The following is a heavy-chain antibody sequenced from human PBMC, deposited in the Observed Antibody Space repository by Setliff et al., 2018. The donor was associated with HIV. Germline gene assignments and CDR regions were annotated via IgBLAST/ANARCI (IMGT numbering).Heavy chain of an antibody. D-gene: IGHD4-17*01. CDR3: ARANDYGGHFGGHFDY. Sequence: GGSLRLSCAASGFTFSRFWMHWVRQAPGKGLVWVSRIKTDGSSTTYADSVKGRFTISRDNAKNTLYLQMNSLIAEDTAVYYCARANDYGGHFGGHFDYWGQGALVTVSS. V-gene: IGHV3-74*01. J-gene: IGHJ4*02. CDR2: IKTDGSST. CDR1: GFTFSRFW.